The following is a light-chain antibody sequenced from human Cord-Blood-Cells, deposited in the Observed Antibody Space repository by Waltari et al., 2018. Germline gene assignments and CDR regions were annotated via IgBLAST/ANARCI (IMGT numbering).Light chain of an antibody. Sequence: EIVFTQSPGTLSLSPGERATLSCRASQSVSSSYLAWYQQKPGQAPRLLSYGASSRATGSPDRFSGSGTGTDFTLTISILEPEDFAVYDCQQYGSSPYTFGQGTKLEIK. J-gene: IGKJ2*01. CDR3: QQYGSSPYT. CDR2: GAS. V-gene: IGKV3-20*01. CDR1: QSVSSSY.